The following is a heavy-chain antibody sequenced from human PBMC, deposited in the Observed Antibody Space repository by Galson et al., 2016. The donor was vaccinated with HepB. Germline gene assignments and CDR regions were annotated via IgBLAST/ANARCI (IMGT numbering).Heavy chain of an antibody. Sequence: SLRLSCAASGFTFNTYAFNWVRQAPGKGLEWVSVIYSGGTTYYADSVKGRFTISRDISKNTVFLQMNSLRGEDTAVYYCARLHPYGSGGPSDFFDYWGQGTLVTVSS. CDR3: ARLHPYGSGGPSDFFDY. V-gene: IGHV3-53*01. CDR1: GFTFNTYA. D-gene: IGHD3-10*01. J-gene: IGHJ4*02. CDR2: IYSGGTT.